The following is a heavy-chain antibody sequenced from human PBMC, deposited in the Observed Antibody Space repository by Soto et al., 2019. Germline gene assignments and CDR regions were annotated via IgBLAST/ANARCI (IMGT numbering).Heavy chain of an antibody. Sequence: SVKVSCKASGYTFTGYYMHWVRQAPGQGLEWMGWINPNSGGTNYAQKFQGRVTMTRDTSISTAYMELSRLRSDDTAVYYCARDHGSSLQYYYGMDVWGQGTTVTVSS. D-gene: IGHD6-6*01. CDR3: ARDHGSSLQYYYGMDV. J-gene: IGHJ6*02. CDR1: GYTFTGYY. V-gene: IGHV1-2*02. CDR2: INPNSGGT.